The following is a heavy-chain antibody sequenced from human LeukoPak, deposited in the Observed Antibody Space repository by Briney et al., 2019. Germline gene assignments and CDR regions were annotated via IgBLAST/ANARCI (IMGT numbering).Heavy chain of an antibody. V-gene: IGHV4-4*07. CDR1: GGSISSWY. D-gene: IGHD6-13*01. CDR3: AGDTGQQPYPDY. J-gene: IGHJ4*02. CDR2: IKSGGST. Sequence: SETLSLTCTVSGGSISSWYWSWIRQPAGKRLEWIGRIKSGGSTNYNPFLKSRVTMSVETSKNQFSLKLDSVTAADTAVYYCAGDTGQQPYPDYWGQGALVTVSS.